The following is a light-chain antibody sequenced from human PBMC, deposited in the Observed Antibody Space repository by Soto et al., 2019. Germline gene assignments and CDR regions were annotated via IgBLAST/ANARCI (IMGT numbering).Light chain of an antibody. CDR2: ENH. CDR3: GAWDGSLSGVV. V-gene: IGLV1-51*02. CDR1: SSNIGNNY. Sequence: QSVLTQPPSVSAAPGQKVTLSCSGGSSNIGNNYVSWYQQLPGAAPKLLIYENHKRPSGIPDRFSGSKSGTSATLGITGLQTGDEADYYCGAWDGSLSGVVFGGGTKLTVL. J-gene: IGLJ2*01.